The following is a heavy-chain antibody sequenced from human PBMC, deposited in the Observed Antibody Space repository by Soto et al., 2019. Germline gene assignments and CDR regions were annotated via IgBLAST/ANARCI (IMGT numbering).Heavy chain of an antibody. CDR3: AREAGYTYGYDFDY. Sequence: QVQLVQSGAEVKKPGSSVWVSCKASGGTFGNHAISWLRQAPGQGLEWLGGIIPVLGVAVNAENFQGRCTTPADASTSAAALELSSLKSEDTALYYCAREAGYTYGYDFDYWGQGTLVTVSS. D-gene: IGHD5-18*01. J-gene: IGHJ4*02. V-gene: IGHV1-69*01. CDR1: GGTFGNHA. CDR2: IIPVLGVA.